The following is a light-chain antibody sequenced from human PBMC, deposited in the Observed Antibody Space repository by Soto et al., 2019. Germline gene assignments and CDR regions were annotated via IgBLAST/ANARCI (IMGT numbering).Light chain of an antibody. V-gene: IGKV3-20*01. J-gene: IGKJ3*01. CDR2: GAS. Sequence: EIVLTQSPGTLSLSPGERATLSCRASQSVSSNYLTWYQQKPGQAPRLLIYGASSRATGIPDRFSGSGSGTDFTLTISRLEPDDFAVYYCQQYGSSPLTFGPGTTVDIK. CDR3: QQYGSSPLT. CDR1: QSVSSNY.